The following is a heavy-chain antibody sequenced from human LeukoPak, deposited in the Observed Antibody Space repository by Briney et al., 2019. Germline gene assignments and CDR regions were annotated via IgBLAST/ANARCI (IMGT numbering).Heavy chain of an antibody. CDR1: GFTFSSYA. CDR2: ISGSGGST. Sequence: GGSLRLSCAASGFTFSSYAMSWVRQAPGKGLEWVSAISGSGGSTYYADSVKGRFTISRDNAKNSLYLQMNSLRAEDTAVYYCARGGSGYYAIQPFDYWGQGTLVVVSS. J-gene: IGHJ4*02. CDR3: ARGGSGYYAIQPFDY. V-gene: IGHV3-23*01. D-gene: IGHD3-22*01.